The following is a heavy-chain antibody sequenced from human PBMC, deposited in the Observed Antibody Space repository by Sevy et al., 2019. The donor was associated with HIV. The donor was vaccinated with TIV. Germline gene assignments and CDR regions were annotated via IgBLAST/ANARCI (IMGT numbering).Heavy chain of an antibody. CDR1: GFTFSNSR. V-gene: IGHV3-74*03. CDR3: ARDSSYALDV. J-gene: IGHJ6*02. Sequence: GGSLRLSCAASGFTFSNSRMHWVRQVPGKGLVWVSYINSDGSTTTYADSVKGRFTISRDNAKNTVYLQMNSLRAEDTAVYYCARDSSYALDVWGQGTTVTVSS. CDR2: INSDGSTT.